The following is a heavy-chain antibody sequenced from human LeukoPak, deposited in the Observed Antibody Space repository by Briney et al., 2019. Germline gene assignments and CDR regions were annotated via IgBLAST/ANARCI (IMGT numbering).Heavy chain of an antibody. V-gene: IGHV1-18*01. CDR2: ISAYNGNT. Sequence: ASVKVSCKASGYTFTSYGISWVRQAPGQGLEWMGWISAYNGNTNYAQKLQGRVTMTTDTSTSTAYMELRSLRSDDTAVYYCARLYSSSRYVGSSGWYVGYYFDYWGQGTLVTVSS. D-gene: IGHD6-13*01. CDR1: GYTFTSYG. J-gene: IGHJ4*02. CDR3: ARLYSSSRYVGSSGWYVGYYFDY.